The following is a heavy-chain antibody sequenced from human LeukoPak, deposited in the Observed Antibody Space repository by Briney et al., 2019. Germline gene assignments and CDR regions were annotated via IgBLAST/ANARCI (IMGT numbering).Heavy chain of an antibody. D-gene: IGHD6-13*01. CDR2: INHSGST. CDR1: VGSFSGYY. Sequence: SETLSLTCAVYVGSFSGYYWSWIRQPPGKGLEWIGEINHSGSTNYNPSLKSRVTISVDTSKNQFSLKLSSVTAADTAVYYCAGTSSWPFDYWGQGTLVTVSS. J-gene: IGHJ4*02. CDR3: AGTSSWPFDY. V-gene: IGHV4-34*01.